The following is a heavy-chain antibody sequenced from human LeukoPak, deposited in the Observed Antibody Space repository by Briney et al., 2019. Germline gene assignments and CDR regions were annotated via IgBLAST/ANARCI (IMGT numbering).Heavy chain of an antibody. Sequence: VASVKVSCKASGYTFTSYDINWVRQAPGQGLEWMGRINPNSGGTNYAQKFQGRVTMTRDTSISTAYMELSRLRYDDTAVYYCARDKYYDYVWGSYRPDYWGQGTLVTVSS. CDR2: INPNSGGT. J-gene: IGHJ4*02. V-gene: IGHV1-2*06. CDR3: ARDKYYDYVWGSYRPDY. D-gene: IGHD3-16*02. CDR1: GYTFTSYD.